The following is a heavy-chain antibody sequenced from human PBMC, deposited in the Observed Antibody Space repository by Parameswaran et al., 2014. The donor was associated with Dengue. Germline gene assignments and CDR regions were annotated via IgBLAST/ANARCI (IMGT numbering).Heavy chain of an antibody. CDR1: GGSFSGYY. CDR2: INHSGST. J-gene: IGHJ6*02. CDR3: AGYSSRYYYGMDV. Sequence: SETLSLTCAVYGGSFSGYYWSWIRQPPGKGLEWIGEINHSGSTNYNPSLKSRVTISVDTSKNQFSLKLSSVTAADTAVYYCAGYSSRYYYGMDVWGQGTTVTVSS. V-gene: IGHV4-34*01. D-gene: IGHD6-13*01.